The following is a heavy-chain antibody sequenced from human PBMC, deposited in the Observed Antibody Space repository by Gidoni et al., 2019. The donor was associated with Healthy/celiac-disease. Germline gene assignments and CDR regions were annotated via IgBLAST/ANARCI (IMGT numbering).Heavy chain of an antibody. CDR2: ISGSGGST. CDR3: AKGRELLPYYFDY. J-gene: IGHJ4*02. D-gene: IGHD3-10*01. V-gene: IGHV3-23*01. CDR1: GFTFSSYA. Sequence: EVQLLESGGGLVQPGGSMGLSCAASGFTFSSYAMSWVRQAPGKGLEWVSAISGSGGSTYYADSVKGRFTISRDNSKNTLYLQMNSLRAEDTAVYYCAKGRELLPYYFDYWGQGTLVTVSS.